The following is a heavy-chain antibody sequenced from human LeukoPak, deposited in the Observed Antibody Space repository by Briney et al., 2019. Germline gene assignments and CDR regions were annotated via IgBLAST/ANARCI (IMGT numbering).Heavy chain of an antibody. CDR2: TYYRSKWYN. Sequence: SQTLSLTCAISGDGVSSNSAAWNWIRQSPSRGLEWLGRTYYRSKWYNEYAVSVKTRITINPDTSKNQLSLKLTSVTAADTAVYYCARELGATVVNYGMDVWGQGTTVTVSS. D-gene: IGHD4-23*01. CDR1: GDGVSSNSAA. CDR3: ARELGATVVNYGMDV. V-gene: IGHV6-1*01. J-gene: IGHJ6*02.